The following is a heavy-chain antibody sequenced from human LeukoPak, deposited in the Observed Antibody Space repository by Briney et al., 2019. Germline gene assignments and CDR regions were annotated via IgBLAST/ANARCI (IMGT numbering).Heavy chain of an antibody. D-gene: IGHD6-13*01. Sequence: PGGSLRLSCAASGFTFSSYSMNWVRQAPGKGLEWVSSISSSSDYIYHADSVKGRFTISRDNAKNSLYLQMNGLRAEDTAVYYXXXXXXAAGSWYWFDPWGQGTLVTVSS. J-gene: IGHJ5*02. V-gene: IGHV3-21*01. CDR2: ISSSSDYI. CDR1: GFTFSSYS. CDR3: XXXXXAAGSWYWFDP.